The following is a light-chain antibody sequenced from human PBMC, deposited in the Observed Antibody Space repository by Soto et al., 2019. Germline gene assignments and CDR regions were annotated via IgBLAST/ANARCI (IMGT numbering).Light chain of an antibody. J-gene: IGKJ3*01. V-gene: IGKV1-12*02. Sequence: DIRLTQSPASVSAAVGDRINISCRASQPIKTWLAWYQQKPGKGPKLLIYTASTLETGVPSRFSGSGSGTDFTLPISSLQPEDAAIYSCQQAASFPFTFGPGAKV. CDR3: QQAASFPFT. CDR2: TAS. CDR1: QPIKTW.